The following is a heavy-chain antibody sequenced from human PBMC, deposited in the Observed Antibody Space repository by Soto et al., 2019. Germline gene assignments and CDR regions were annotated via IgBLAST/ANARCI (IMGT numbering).Heavy chain of an antibody. Sequence: SETLSLTCTVFGGSIDDYYWSWIRQSPGKGLEWIGHISDRGTTDYNPSLKSRVTISVDRSKKQFSLKVTSVTAADTAVYYCARDRWTARANWFDPWGQGTLGTAPQ. V-gene: IGHV4-59*01. CDR3: ARDRWTARANWFDP. J-gene: IGHJ5*02. D-gene: IGHD3-16*02. CDR2: ISDRGTT. CDR1: GGSIDDYY.